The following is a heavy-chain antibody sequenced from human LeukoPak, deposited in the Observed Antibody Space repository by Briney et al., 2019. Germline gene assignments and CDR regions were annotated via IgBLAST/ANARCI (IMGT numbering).Heavy chain of an antibody. CDR1: GGSISSFY. CDR3: ARPKGSSGYKDWFEP. V-gene: IGHV4-59*08. D-gene: IGHD6-13*01. J-gene: IGHJ5*02. Sequence: KTSETLSLTCTVSGGSISSFYWSWIRQPPGKGLEWIGYINYSGSAGYNPSLKSRVTMSVDTSKNQFSLKLNSVTAADTAIYYCARPKGSSGYKDWFEPTGQGTLVTVSS. CDR2: INYSGSA.